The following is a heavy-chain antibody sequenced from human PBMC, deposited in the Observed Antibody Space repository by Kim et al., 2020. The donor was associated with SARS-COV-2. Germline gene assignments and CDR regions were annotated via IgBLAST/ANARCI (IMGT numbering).Heavy chain of an antibody. J-gene: IGHJ4*02. V-gene: IGHV4-39*07. D-gene: IGHD3-22*01. Sequence: LKSRVTRSVETSKNQLSLKLSSVTAADTAVYYCARSDSSGYYDPQYYFDYWGQGTLVTVSS. CDR3: ARSDSSGYYDPQYYFDY.